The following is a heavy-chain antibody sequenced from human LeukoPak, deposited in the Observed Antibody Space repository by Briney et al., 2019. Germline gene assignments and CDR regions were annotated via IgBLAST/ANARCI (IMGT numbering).Heavy chain of an antibody. CDR1: GFTFSTYS. CDR3: GRDRSGWSFDY. Sequence: GGSLRLSCAASGFTFSTYSMNWVRQAPGKGLEWVSSISSSGTYIYYADSVRGRFTISRDNAKNSLYLQMHSLRAEDTAVYYCGRDRSGWSFDYWGQGTLVTVSS. V-gene: IGHV3-21*01. J-gene: IGHJ4*02. D-gene: IGHD6-19*01. CDR2: ISSSGTYI.